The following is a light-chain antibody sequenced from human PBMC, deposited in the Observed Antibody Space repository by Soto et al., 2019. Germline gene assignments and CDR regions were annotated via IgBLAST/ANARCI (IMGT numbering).Light chain of an antibody. CDR2: EDD. CDR1: SGSIASNY. J-gene: IGLJ2*01. V-gene: IGLV6-57*01. Sequence: NFMLTQPHSVSESPGKTVTISCTRSSGSIASNYVQWYQQRPGSSPSIVIYEDDQRPSGVPDRFSGSIDSSSSSASLTISGLKTADEADYYCQSYDSDTVIFGGGTKLTVL. CDR3: QSYDSDTVI.